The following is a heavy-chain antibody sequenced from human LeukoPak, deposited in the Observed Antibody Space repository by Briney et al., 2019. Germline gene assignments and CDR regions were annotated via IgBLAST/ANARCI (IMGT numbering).Heavy chain of an antibody. CDR2: ISWDSGSI. D-gene: IGHD3-22*01. J-gene: IGHJ1*01. Sequence: GRSLRLSCAASGFTFDDYAMHWVRQAPGKGLEWVSGISWDSGSIGYADSVKGRFTISRDNSKNTLYLQMNSLRAEDTAVYYCAKGGWLEKNWGQGTLVTVSS. CDR3: AKGGWLEKN. V-gene: IGHV3-9*01. CDR1: GFTFDDYA.